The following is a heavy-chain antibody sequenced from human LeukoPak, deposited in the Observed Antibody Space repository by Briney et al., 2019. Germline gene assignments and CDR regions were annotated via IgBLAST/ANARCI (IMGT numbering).Heavy chain of an antibody. CDR3: ARGGSGSYYKQYYLDY. Sequence: PEASVKVSCKASGYTFTGYYMHWVRQAPGQGLEWMGRINPNSGGTNYAQKFQGRVTMTRDTSISTAYMELSRLRSDDTAVYYCARGGSGSYYKQYYLDYWGQRTLVTVSS. CDR1: GYTFTGYY. D-gene: IGHD3-10*01. CDR2: INPNSGGT. J-gene: IGHJ4*02. V-gene: IGHV1-2*06.